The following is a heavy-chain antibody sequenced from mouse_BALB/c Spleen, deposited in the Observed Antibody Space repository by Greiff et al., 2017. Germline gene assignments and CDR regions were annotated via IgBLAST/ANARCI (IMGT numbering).Heavy chain of an antibody. J-gene: IGHJ2*01. D-gene: IGHD3-1*01. CDR2: IWAGGST. Sequence: QVTLKESGPGLVAPSQSLSITCTVSGFSLTSYGVHWVRQPPGKGLEWLGVIWAGGSTNYNSALMSRLSISKDNSKSQVFLKMNSLQTDDTAMYYCAREGYGYFDYWGQGTTLTVSS. CDR1: GFSLTSYG. V-gene: IGHV2-9*02. CDR3: AREGYGYFDY.